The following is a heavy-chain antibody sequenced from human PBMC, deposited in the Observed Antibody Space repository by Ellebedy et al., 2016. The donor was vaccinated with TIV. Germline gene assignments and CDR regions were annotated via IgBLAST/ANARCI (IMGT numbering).Heavy chain of an antibody. D-gene: IGHD2-2*01. V-gene: IGHV3-30*18. CDR2: LSYDETHQ. CDR3: AKGAGSQLLLDWFDP. Sequence: GGSLRLSXAASGFIFSGSGMHWVRQAPGKGLEWVAALSYDETHQSYADSVKGRSTISRDNAKNSLYLQLNSLRTEDTALYYCAKGAGSQLLLDWFDPWGQGTLVTVSS. CDR1: GFIFSGSG. J-gene: IGHJ5*02.